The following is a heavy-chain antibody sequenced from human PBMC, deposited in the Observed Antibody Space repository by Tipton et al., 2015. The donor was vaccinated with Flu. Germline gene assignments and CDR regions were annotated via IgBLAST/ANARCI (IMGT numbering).Heavy chain of an antibody. D-gene: IGHD1-1*01. Sequence: TLSLTCTVSGDSISTTIYYWGWVRQPPGKGLEWIGSIYYSGTTYYNPSLKSRVTISVDSSKNLFSLTLASLTAADTAVYYCARDLWNDRRAYYYYGVDVWGQGTTVTVSS. CDR1: GDSISTTIYY. V-gene: IGHV4-39*07. J-gene: IGHJ6*02. CDR2: IYYSGTT. CDR3: ARDLWNDRRAYYYYGVDV.